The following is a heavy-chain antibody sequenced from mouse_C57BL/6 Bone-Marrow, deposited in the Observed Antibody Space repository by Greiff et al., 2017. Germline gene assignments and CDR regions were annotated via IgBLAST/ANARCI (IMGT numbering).Heavy chain of an antibody. CDR3: ARQEGFAY. CDR2: ISNGGGST. J-gene: IGHJ3*01. Sequence: EVKLVESGGGLVQPGGSLKLSCAASGFTFSDYYMYWVRQTPEKRLEWVAYISNGGGSTYYPDTVKGRFTISRDKAKNTLYLQMSRLKSDDTAMYYCARQEGFAYWGQGTLVTVSA. V-gene: IGHV5-12*01. CDR1: GFTFSDYY.